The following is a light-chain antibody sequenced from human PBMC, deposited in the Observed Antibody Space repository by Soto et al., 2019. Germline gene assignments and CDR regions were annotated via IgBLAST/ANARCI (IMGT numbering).Light chain of an antibody. Sequence: EIVLTQSPVTLSLSPGERATLSCRASQSVSNQLAWYQQKPGQAPRLLIYDASRRVTGIPPRFSGSGSGTDFTLVISRLDPDDFAVYYCQHNGRSFGQGTRLEIK. CDR1: QSVSNQ. CDR2: DAS. CDR3: QHNGRS. J-gene: IGKJ5*01. V-gene: IGKV3-11*01.